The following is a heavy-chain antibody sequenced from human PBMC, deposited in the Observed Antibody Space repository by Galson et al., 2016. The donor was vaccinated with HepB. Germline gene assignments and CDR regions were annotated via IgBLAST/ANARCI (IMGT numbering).Heavy chain of an antibody. CDR2: ISANGHVT. Sequence: SLRLSCAASGGSFDRYTMNWVRQAPGKGLEWVSGISANGHVTHYADSVKGRFTISRDNSENTLYLQMNSLRAEETALYYCAKDRGYFGSALDYWGQGTLVTVSS. CDR1: GGSFDRYT. D-gene: IGHD3-10*01. CDR3: AKDRGYFGSALDY. J-gene: IGHJ4*02. V-gene: IGHV3-23*01.